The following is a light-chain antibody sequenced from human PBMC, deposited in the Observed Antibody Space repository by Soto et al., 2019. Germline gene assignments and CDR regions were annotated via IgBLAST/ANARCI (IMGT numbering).Light chain of an antibody. CDR3: QQLHSYPIT. J-gene: IGKJ5*01. V-gene: IGKV1-9*01. Sequence: DIQLTQSPSFLSASFGDRVTISCRASQAMNTYIAWYQQRPGAAPKLLVYGASTLYTGVPSRCRGSESGAVFTLTISSLQPEDFETYYCQQLHSYPITFGQGTRLEIK. CDR1: QAMNTY. CDR2: GAS.